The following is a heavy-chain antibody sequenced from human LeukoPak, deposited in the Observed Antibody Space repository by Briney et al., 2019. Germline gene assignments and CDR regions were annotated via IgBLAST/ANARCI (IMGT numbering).Heavy chain of an antibody. CDR2: IYDSGST. D-gene: IGHD3-3*01. CDR1: GGSIRSSYYY. V-gene: IGHV4-39*07. J-gene: IGHJ5*02. CDR3: ARDGAPTYYDFWSGYQGWFDP. Sequence: SETLSLTCTVSGGSIRSSYYYWGWIRQPPGKGLEWIGSIYDSGSTYYNPSLKSRVTISVDTSKNQFSLKLSSVTAADTAVYYCARDGAPTYYDFWSGYQGWFDPWGQGTLVTVSS.